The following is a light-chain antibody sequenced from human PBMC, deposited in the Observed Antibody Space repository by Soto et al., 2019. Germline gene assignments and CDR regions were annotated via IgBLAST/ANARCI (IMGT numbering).Light chain of an antibody. J-gene: IGLJ3*02. V-gene: IGLV4-69*01. CDR2: LNSDGSH. Sequence: QSVLTQSPSASDSLGASVKLTCTLSSGHSSYAIAWHQQQPGKGPRYLMKLNSDGSHSKGDGIPDRFSGSSSGAERYLIISSLQSEDEADYYCQTWGTGIRVFGGGTKVTVL. CDR3: QTWGTGIRV. CDR1: SGHSSYA.